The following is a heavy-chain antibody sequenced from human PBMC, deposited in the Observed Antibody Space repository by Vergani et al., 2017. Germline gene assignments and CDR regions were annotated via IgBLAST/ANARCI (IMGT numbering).Heavy chain of an antibody. CDR3: ARADYYGSGGPHFDY. CDR1: GHTFTNYY. D-gene: IGHD3-10*01. J-gene: IGHJ4*02. CDR2: INPSAGST. Sequence: QVQLVQSGAEVRKPGASVTVFCKASGHTFTNYYMHWVRQAPGQGLEWMGMINPSAGSTTYAQKFLGRVTMTRDTSTSTVYMELSSLRSEDAAVYYCARADYYGSGGPHFDYWGQGTLVTVSS. V-gene: IGHV1-46*03.